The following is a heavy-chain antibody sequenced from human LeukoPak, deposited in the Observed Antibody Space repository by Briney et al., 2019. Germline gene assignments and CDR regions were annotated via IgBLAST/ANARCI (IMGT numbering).Heavy chain of an antibody. CDR3: ARWSAVAEEYFDY. V-gene: IGHV3-66*01. CDR1: GFTVSSNY. J-gene: IGHJ4*02. D-gene: IGHD6-19*01. CDR2: IYSGGST. Sequence: GGSLRLSCAASGFTVSSNYMSWVRQAPGKGLEWVSVIYSGGSTYYADSVKGRFTISRDNSKNTLYLQMNSLRAEDTAVYYCARWSAVAEEYFDYWGQGTLVTVSS.